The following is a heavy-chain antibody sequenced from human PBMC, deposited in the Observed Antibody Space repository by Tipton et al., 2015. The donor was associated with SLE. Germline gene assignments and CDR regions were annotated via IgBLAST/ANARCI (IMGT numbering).Heavy chain of an antibody. Sequence: SLRLSCAASGFTFSSYGMHWVRQAPGKGLEWVAVISYDGSNKYYADSVKGRFTISRDNSKNTLYLQMNSLRAEDTAVYYCAKVSAIVVVPAALDYWGQGTLVTVSS. V-gene: IGHV3-30*18. CDR3: AKVSAIVVVPAALDY. D-gene: IGHD2-2*01. J-gene: IGHJ4*02. CDR1: GFTFSSYG. CDR2: ISYDGSNK.